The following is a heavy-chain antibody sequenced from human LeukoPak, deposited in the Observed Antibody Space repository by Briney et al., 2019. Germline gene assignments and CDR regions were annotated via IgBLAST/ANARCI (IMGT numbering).Heavy chain of an antibody. CDR2: ISSSSSTI. D-gene: IGHD3-3*01. J-gene: IGHJ4*02. CDR1: GFTFSSYS. CDR3: AKGEKDFWSGYSIPDFDY. V-gene: IGHV3-48*01. Sequence: GGSLRLSCAASGFTFSSYSMNWVRQAPGKGLEWVSYISSSSSTIYYADSVKGRFTISRDNAKNSLYLQMNSLRAEDTAVYYCAKGEKDFWSGYSIPDFDYWGQGTLVTVSS.